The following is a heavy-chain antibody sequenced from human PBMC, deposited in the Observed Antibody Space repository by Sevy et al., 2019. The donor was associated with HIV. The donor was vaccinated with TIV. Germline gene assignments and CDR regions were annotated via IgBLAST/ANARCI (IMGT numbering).Heavy chain of an antibody. V-gene: IGHV3-7*03. D-gene: IGHD6-13*01. CDR3: ARAIGAGAAY. Sequence: GGYLRLSCAASGFIFNDYWMHWVRQAPGKGLEWVANINEHGSTNYYLDSVKGRFTISRDNAKNSLFLQMNSLRVDDTAVYYSARAIGAGAAYWGQGTPVTVSS. CDR1: GFIFNDYW. CDR2: INEHGSTN. J-gene: IGHJ4*02.